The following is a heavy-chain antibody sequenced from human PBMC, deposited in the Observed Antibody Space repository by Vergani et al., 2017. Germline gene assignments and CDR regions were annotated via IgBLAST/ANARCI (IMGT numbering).Heavy chain of an antibody. CDR3: ARSAAPNWFDP. J-gene: IGHJ5*02. D-gene: IGHD6-6*01. Sequence: QVQLVQSGAEVKKPGSSVKVSCKASGGTFSSYTISWVRQAPGQGLEWMGRIIPILGIANYAQKFQGRVTITADKSTSTAYMELRSLRSDDTAVYYCARSAAPNWFDPWGQGTLVTVSS. V-gene: IGHV1-69*02. CDR2: IIPILGIA. CDR1: GGTFSSYT.